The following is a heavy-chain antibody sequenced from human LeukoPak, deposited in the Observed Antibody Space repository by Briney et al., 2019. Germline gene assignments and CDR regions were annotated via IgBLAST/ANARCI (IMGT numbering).Heavy chain of an antibody. J-gene: IGHJ4*02. D-gene: IGHD3-22*01. CDR1: GGSFSGYY. CDR2: INHSGST. V-gene: IGHV4-34*01. CDR3: ARGDHDSSGYPHLFDY. Sequence: SETLSLTCAVYGGSFSGYYWSWIRQPPGKGLEWIGEINHSGSTNYNPSLKSRVTISVDTSKNQFSLKLSSVTAADTTVYYCARGDHDSSGYPHLFDYWGQGTLVTVSS.